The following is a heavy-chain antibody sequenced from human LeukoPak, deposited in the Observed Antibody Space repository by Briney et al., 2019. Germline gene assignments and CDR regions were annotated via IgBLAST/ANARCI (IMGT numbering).Heavy chain of an antibody. CDR3: AREMGVVTAHGIDV. V-gene: IGHV4-39*02. Sequence: SETLSLTCIVSGGSISSISSNNYHWGWIRQPPGKGLEWIGTIYYSGSTYYNPSLKSRVTISVDTSKNQFSLKLSSVTAADTALYYCAREMGVVTAHGIDVWGQGTTVTVSS. J-gene: IGHJ6*02. CDR1: GGSISSISSNNYH. D-gene: IGHD4-23*01. CDR2: IYYSGST.